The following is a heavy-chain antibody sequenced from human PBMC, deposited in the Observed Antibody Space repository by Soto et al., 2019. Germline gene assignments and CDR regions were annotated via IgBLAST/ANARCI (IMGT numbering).Heavy chain of an antibody. CDR1: GDTMCRARCT. J-gene: IGHJ4*02. CDR2: TYYSGTS. CDR3: VDMRGQWIPRN. D-gene: IGHD5-18*01. Sequence: LSLTYDRRGDTMCRARCTPYQIRQPPGKGLEWIGYTYYSGTSYYNPSLKSRVTISVDTSKNQFSLKLSSVTAADTAISYCVDMRGQWIPRNWGQGTLVTVSS. V-gene: IGHV4-30-2*03.